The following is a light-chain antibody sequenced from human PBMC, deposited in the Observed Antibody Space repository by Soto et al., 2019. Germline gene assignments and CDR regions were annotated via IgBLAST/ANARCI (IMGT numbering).Light chain of an antibody. V-gene: IGKV1-9*01. CDR1: QAISSY. Sequence: DIQLTQSPSFLSASVGDRVTITCRASQAISSYLAWYQQKPGKAPKLLIYAASTLQSGVPSRFSGSGSGTEFTLTISNLQPEDSATYYGKQLNSYPVTFGGGTKVEIK. CDR3: KQLNSYPVT. J-gene: IGKJ4*01. CDR2: AAS.